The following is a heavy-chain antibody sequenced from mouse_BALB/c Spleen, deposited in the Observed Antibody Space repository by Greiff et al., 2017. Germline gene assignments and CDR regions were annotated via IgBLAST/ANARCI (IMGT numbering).Heavy chain of an antibody. CDR1: GFTFTDYY. CDR3: ARDEVLYGAMDY. Sequence: EVKLVESGGGLVQPGGSLRLSCATSGFTFTDYYMSWVRQPPGKALEWLGFIRNKANGYTTEYSASVKGRFTISRDNSQSILYLQMNTLRAEDSATYYCARDEVLYGAMDYWGQGTSVTVSS. V-gene: IGHV7-3*02. CDR2: IRNKANGYTT. D-gene: IGHD1-1*01. J-gene: IGHJ4*01.